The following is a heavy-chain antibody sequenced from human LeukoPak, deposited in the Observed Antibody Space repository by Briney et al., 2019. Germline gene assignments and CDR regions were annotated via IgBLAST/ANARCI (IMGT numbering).Heavy chain of an antibody. D-gene: IGHD3-9*01. V-gene: IGHV1-8*01. CDR3: ARGRGYDILTGYYRNWFDP. Sequence: GASVTVSFKASGYTFTSYDINWVRQAPGQGLEWMGWMNPNSGNTGYAQKFQGRVTMTRNTSISTAYMELSSLRSEDTAVYYCARGRGYDILTGYYRNWFDPWGQGTLVTVSS. J-gene: IGHJ5*02. CDR1: GYTFTSYD. CDR2: MNPNSGNT.